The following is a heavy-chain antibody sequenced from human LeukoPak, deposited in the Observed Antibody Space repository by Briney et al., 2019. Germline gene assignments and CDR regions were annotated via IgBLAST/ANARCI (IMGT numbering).Heavy chain of an antibody. CDR3: SRDPEGDY. CDR1: GFTFSSYS. Sequence: PGGSLRLSCAASGFTFSSYSMNWVRQAPGRGLEWVSSITGSSSYIYSADSVKGLFTISRDNAKNSLYLQMNSLRAEDTAVYYCSRDPEGDYWGQGTLVTVSS. CDR2: ITGSSSYI. J-gene: IGHJ4*02. V-gene: IGHV3-21*01.